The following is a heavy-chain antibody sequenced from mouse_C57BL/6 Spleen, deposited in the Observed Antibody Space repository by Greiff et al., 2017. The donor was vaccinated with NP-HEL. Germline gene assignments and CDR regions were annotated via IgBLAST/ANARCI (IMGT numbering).Heavy chain of an antibody. CDR2: ISSGSSTI. D-gene: IGHD1-1*01. V-gene: IGHV5-17*01. J-gene: IGHJ1*03. CDR1: GFTFSDYG. Sequence: EVQLQESGGGLVKPGGSLKLSCAASGFTFSDYGMHWVRQAPEKGLEWVAYISSGSSTIYYADTVKGRFTISRDNAKNTLFLQMTSLRSEDTAMYYCARRDYYGSSWDWYFDVWGTGTTVTVSS. CDR3: ARRDYYGSSWDWYFDV.